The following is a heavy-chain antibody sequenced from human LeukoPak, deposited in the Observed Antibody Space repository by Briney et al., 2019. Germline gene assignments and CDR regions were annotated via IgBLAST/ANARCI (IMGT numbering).Heavy chain of an antibody. V-gene: IGHV3-23*01. CDR2: ISDSGGST. CDR3: AKILVPWYYYVTSGYYDY. CDR1: GFTFSSYA. Sequence: GRSLRLSCAASGFTFSSYAMSWVRQAPGKGLEWVSGISDSGGSTDYADSVKGRFTISRDNSKSTLYLQMNSLRAEDTAVYYCAKILVPWYYYVTSGYYDYWGQGTLVTVSS. D-gene: IGHD3-22*01. J-gene: IGHJ4*02.